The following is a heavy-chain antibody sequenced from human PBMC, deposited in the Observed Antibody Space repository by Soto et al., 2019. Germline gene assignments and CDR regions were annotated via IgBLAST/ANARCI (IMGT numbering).Heavy chain of an antibody. CDR2: IWYDGSNK. D-gene: IGHD6-6*01. CDR3: ARDKKMSIAAPTEFDS. CDR1: GFTFSSYG. J-gene: IGHJ4*02. Sequence: GGSLRLSCAASGFTFSSYGMHWVRQAPGKGLEWVAVIWYDGSNKYYADSVKGRFTISRDNSKNTLYLQMNSLRAEDTAVYYCARDKKMSIAAPTEFDSCGQGAVVTVSS. V-gene: IGHV3-33*01.